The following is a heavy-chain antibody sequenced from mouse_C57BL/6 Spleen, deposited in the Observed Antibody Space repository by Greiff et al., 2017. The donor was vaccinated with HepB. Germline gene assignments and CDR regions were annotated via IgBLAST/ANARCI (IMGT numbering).Heavy chain of an antibody. CDR1: GYAFSSSW. J-gene: IGHJ4*01. Sequence: VQLQQSGPELVKPGASVKISCKASGYAFSSSWMNWVKQRPGKGLEWIGRIYPGDGDTNYNGKFKGKATLTADKSSSTSYMQISSLTSGDSAVYFCTRGYYAMYYWGQGTSVTVSS. CDR2: IYPGDGDT. V-gene: IGHV1-82*01. CDR3: TRGYYAMYY.